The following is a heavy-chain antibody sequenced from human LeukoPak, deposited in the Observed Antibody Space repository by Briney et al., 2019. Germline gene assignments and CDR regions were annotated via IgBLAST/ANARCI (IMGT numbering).Heavy chain of an antibody. CDR2: INSDGSST. Sequence: GGSLRLSCAASGFTFSSYWMHWVRQAPGKGLVWVSRINSDGSSTSYADSVKGRFTISRDNAKNTLYLQMNSLRAEDTAVYYCARGGPWIYDTLTGYPLQKPEYFDYWGQGTLVTVSS. D-gene: IGHD3-9*01. CDR3: ARGGPWIYDTLTGYPLQKPEYFDY. J-gene: IGHJ4*02. CDR1: GFTFSSYW. V-gene: IGHV3-74*01.